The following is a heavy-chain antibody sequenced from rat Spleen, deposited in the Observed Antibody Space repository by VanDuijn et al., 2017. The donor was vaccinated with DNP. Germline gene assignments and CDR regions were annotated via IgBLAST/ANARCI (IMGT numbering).Heavy chain of an antibody. D-gene: IGHD1-11*01. CDR3: TTDFERGY. CDR2: INSNGGST. V-gene: IGHV5-20*01. CDR1: GSTFSYYG. J-gene: IGHJ2*01. Sequence: EVQLVESGGGLVQPGRSLKLSCAASGSTFSYYGMAWVRQAPKKGLEWVASINSNGGSTSYRDSVKGRFTISRDNAKSILYLQMDSLRSEDTATYYCTTDFERGYWGQGVMVTVSS.